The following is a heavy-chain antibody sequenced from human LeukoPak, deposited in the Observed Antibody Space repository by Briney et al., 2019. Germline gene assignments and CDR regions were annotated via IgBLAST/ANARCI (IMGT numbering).Heavy chain of an antibody. V-gene: IGHV4-34*01. J-gene: IGHJ4*02. CDR2: INHSGST. CDR3: ARGHSGWYRARFGY. CDR1: GGSFSGYY. D-gene: IGHD6-19*01. Sequence: SETLSLTCAVYGGSFSGYYWSWIRQHPGKGLEWIGEINHSGSTNYNPSLKSRVTISVDTSKNQFSLKLSSVTAADTAVYYCARGHSGWYRARFGYWGQGTLVTVSS.